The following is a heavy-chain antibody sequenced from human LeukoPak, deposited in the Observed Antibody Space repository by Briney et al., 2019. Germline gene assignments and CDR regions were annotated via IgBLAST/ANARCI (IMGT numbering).Heavy chain of an antibody. D-gene: IGHD3-22*01. Sequence: ASVKVSCKASGYTFTGYYMHWVRQAPGQGLEWMGWINPNSGGTNYAQKFQGRVTMTRDTSISTAYMELSRLRSDDTAVYYCARDSVTMIPAVEYYMDVWGKGTTVTISS. V-gene: IGHV1-2*02. CDR3: ARDSVTMIPAVEYYMDV. J-gene: IGHJ6*03. CDR1: GYTFTGYY. CDR2: INPNSGGT.